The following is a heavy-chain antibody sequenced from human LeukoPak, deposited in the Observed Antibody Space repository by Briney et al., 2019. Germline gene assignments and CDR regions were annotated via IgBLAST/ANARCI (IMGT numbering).Heavy chain of an antibody. J-gene: IGHJ4*02. CDR1: GGSISSGGYY. D-gene: IGHD3-9*01. Sequence: PSETLSLTCTVSGGSISSGGYYWSWTRQHPGKGLEWIGYIYYSGSTYYNPSLKSRVTISVDTSKNQFSLKLSSVTAADTAVYYCAARHYDILNGYGSFDYWGQGTLVTVSS. V-gene: IGHV4-31*03. CDR3: AARHYDILNGYGSFDY. CDR2: IYYSGST.